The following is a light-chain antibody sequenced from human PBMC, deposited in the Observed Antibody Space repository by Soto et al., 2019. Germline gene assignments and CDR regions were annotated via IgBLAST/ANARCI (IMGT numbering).Light chain of an antibody. Sequence: EIVLTQSPGTLSLSPGERATLFCRASQSIATSQLAWYQQKPGQAPRLLIGASTRATGIPDRFSDSGSGTDFTLTISRLEPEDFADYYCQQFAASPRTFGQGTKVDIK. CDR1: QSIATSQ. J-gene: IGKJ1*01. V-gene: IGKV3-20*01. CDR3: QQFAASPRT. CDR2: GAS.